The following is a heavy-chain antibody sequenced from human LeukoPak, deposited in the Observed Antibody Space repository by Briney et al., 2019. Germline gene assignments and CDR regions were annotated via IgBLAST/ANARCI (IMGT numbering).Heavy chain of an antibody. CDR2: ISYDGSNK. V-gene: IGHV3-30*18. Sequence: GGSLRLSCEGSGFTFSSYGMHWVRQAPGKGLEWVAVISYDGSNKYYADSVKGRFTISRDNSKNTLYLQMNSLRAEDTAVYYCAKDLGYYYGSGSYYANYYHGMDVWGQGTTVTVSS. J-gene: IGHJ6*02. D-gene: IGHD3-10*01. CDR3: AKDLGYYYGSGSYYANYYHGMDV. CDR1: GFTFSSYG.